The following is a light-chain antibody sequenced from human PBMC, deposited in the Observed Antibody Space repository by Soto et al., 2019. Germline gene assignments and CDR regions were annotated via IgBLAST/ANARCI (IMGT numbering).Light chain of an antibody. CDR2: AAS. Sequence: EIVLTQSPGSLSLSPRERATLSCRASQSVSNNYLAWYQQKPGQAPRLLIYAASTRATGVSARFSGSGSGTEFTLTISSLQSEDFAVYYCQQYNNWPLTFGGGTKVDI. J-gene: IGKJ4*01. CDR3: QQYNNWPLT. CDR1: QSVSNN. V-gene: IGKV3-15*01.